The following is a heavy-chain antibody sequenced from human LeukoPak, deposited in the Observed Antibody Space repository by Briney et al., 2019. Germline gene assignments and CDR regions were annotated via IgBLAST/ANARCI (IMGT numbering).Heavy chain of an antibody. CDR3: ARLIVGATGVDY. J-gene: IGHJ4*02. D-gene: IGHD1-26*01. CDR2: ISYDGSNK. Sequence: GRSLRLSCAASGFTFSSYAMHWVRQAPGKGLEWVAVISYDGSNKYYADSVKGRFTISRDNAKNSLYLQMNSLRAEDTAVYYCARLIVGATGVDYWGQGTLVTVSS. CDR1: GFTFSSYA. V-gene: IGHV3-30-3*01.